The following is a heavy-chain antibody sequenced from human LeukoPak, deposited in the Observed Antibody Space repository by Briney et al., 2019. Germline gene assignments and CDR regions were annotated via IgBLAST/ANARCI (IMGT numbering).Heavy chain of an antibody. J-gene: IGHJ6*02. Sequence: GSLRLSCAASGFTFSSYAMHWVRQAPGKGLEWVAVISNDGSNKYYADSVKGRFTISRDNAKNSLYLQMNSLRAEDTALYYCAKALWSGYHYYYGMDVWGQGTTVTVSS. CDR1: GFTFSSYA. CDR3: AKALWSGYHYYYGMDV. D-gene: IGHD3-3*01. V-gene: IGHV3-30*04. CDR2: ISNDGSNK.